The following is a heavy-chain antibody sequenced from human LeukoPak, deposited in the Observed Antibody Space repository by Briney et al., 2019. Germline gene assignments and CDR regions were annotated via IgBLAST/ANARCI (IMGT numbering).Heavy chain of an antibody. D-gene: IGHD6-13*01. Sequence: GALRLSCAASGFTFSSYSMNWVRQAPGKGLEWVSSISSSSSYIYYADSVKGRFTISRDNAKNSLYLQMNSLRAEDTAVYYCARDASKAAADYYFDYWGQGTLVTVSS. V-gene: IGHV3-21*01. CDR3: ARDASKAAADYYFDY. CDR2: ISSSSSYI. CDR1: GFTFSSYS. J-gene: IGHJ4*02.